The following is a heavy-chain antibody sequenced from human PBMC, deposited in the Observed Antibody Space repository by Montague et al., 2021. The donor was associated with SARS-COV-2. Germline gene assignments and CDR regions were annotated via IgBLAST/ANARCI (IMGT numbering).Heavy chain of an antibody. Sequence: SETLSLTCTVSGGSMSDHYWAWIRQPPGKGLEWLAYIYYSGGINSNASLKSRVSMSVDTSKNQFSLKLNSVTAADTAVYYCAGDRGRFWHFDLWGRGTLVTVSS. CDR1: GGSMSDHY. D-gene: IGHD5-12*01. J-gene: IGHJ2*01. V-gene: IGHV4-59*11. CDR2: IYYSGGI. CDR3: AGDRGRFWHFDL.